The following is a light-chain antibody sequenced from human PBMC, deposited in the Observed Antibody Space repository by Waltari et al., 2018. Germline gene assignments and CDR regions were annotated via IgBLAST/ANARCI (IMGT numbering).Light chain of an antibody. V-gene: IGLV3-1*01. Sequence: SYELTQPPSVSVSPGQTASITCSGDKLGDKYASWYQQKPGQSPVLVIYQPKARPSGIPERFAASHAGNHATLTIGGTQAMDEADYYCQAWDSSTHVVFGGGTKLTVL. CDR3: QAWDSSTHVV. J-gene: IGLJ2*01. CDR1: KLGDKY. CDR2: QPK.